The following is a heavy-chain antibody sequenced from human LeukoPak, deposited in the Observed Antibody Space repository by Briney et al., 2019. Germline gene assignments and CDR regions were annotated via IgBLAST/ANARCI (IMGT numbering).Heavy chain of an antibody. Sequence: PSETLSLTCTVSGGSISSSSYYWGWIRQSPGKGLEWIGSMFYSGYTYYNPSLKSRVSISVDTSKNHFSLKLRSVTAADTAVYYRTRQPVPGGIGFGNWFDPWGQGTLVTVAS. CDR3: TRQPVPGGIGFGNWFDP. J-gene: IGHJ5*02. V-gene: IGHV4-39*01. CDR1: GGSISSSSYY. CDR2: MFYSGYT. D-gene: IGHD2-2*01.